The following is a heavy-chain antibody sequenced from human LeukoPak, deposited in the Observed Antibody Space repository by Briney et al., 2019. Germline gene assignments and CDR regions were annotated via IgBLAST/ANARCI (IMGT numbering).Heavy chain of an antibody. CDR3: ARGYHYGMDV. J-gene: IGHJ6*02. V-gene: IGHV3-74*01. CDR2: INSDGSTT. CDR1: GFTLSSYW. Sequence: GGSLRLSCAASGFTLSSYWMNWVRQAPGKGQVSVSRINSDGSTTTYADSVRGRFTISRDNAKNTLYLQMNSLRAEDTAVYYCARGYHYGMDVWGQGTTVTVSS.